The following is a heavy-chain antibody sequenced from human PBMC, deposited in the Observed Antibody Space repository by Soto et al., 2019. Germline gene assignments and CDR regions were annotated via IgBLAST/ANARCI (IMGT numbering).Heavy chain of an antibody. J-gene: IGHJ3*02. Sequence: EVQLVESGGGLVQPGGSLRLSCAASGFTFSSYEMNWVRQAPGKGLEWVSYISKSGIDIYYADSVKGRFNISRDNANNSLYLQMNSLRAEDTAVYYCAPRRYGSFNIGAFDIWGQGTMVTVSS. CDR1: GFTFSSYE. V-gene: IGHV3-48*03. CDR2: ISKSGIDI. D-gene: IGHD1-26*01. CDR3: APRRYGSFNIGAFDI.